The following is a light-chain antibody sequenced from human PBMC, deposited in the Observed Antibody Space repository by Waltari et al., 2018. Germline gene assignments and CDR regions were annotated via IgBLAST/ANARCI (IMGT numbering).Light chain of an antibody. J-gene: IGLJ2*01. V-gene: IGLV2-14*03. CDR3: SAYTSSATLA. Sequence: QSALTQPASLSGAPGQSITISCTGTSSDTGFHTHVSWYQQHPGQAPRLLMYDVNSRPSGVSNRFSGSKSGNTASLTISELQADDEAHYYCSAYTSSATLAFGGGTGLTVL. CDR1: SSDTGFHTH. CDR2: DVN.